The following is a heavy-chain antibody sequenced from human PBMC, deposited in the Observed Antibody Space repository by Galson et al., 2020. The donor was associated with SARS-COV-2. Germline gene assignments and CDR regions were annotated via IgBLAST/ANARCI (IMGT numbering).Heavy chain of an antibody. CDR3: AIRFGGLGYMDV. CDR1: GFTFSNAW. V-gene: IGHV3-15*01. J-gene: IGHJ6*03. Sequence: GESLKISCAVSGFTFSNAWMIWVRQAPGKGLEWVGRIKRRIDGKTTDYVASVKGRFIISRDDLKNTLYLHMNGLKTEDTGVYYCAIRFGGLGYMDVWGKGTTVTVSS. CDR2: IKRRIDGKTT. D-gene: IGHD3-10*01.